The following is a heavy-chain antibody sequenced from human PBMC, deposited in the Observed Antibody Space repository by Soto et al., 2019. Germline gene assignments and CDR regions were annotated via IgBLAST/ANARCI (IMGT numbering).Heavy chain of an antibody. CDR3: ARVSARGQAAFDI. J-gene: IGHJ3*02. D-gene: IGHD5-12*01. V-gene: IGHV3-53*05. CDR2: IYSGGST. CDR1: GFSVTANY. Sequence: PGGSLRLSCEVSGFSVTANYMSWVRQAPGKGLEWVSVIYSGGSTYYIDSVKGRFSISRDISKNTLYLQMGSLRAEDMAVYYCARVSARGQAAFDIWGQGTMVTVSS.